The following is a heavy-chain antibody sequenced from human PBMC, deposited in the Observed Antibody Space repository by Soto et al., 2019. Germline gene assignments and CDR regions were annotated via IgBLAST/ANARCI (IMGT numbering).Heavy chain of an antibody. Sequence: QVQLQESGPGLVKPSQTLSLTCTVSGGSISSGGYYWSWIRQHPGKGLEWIGYIYYSGSTYYNPSLKSRVTISVDTSKNQFSLELSSVTAADTAVYYCARGGGYSGYEEVDYWGQGTLVTVSS. V-gene: IGHV4-31*03. D-gene: IGHD5-12*01. J-gene: IGHJ4*02. CDR2: IYYSGST. CDR3: ARGGGYSGYEEVDY. CDR1: GGSISSGGYY.